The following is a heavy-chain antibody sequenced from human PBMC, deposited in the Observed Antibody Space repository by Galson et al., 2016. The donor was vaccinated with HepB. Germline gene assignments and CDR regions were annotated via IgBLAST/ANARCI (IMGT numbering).Heavy chain of an antibody. V-gene: IGHV3-23*01. CDR1: GFTFNTYA. J-gene: IGHJ4*02. D-gene: IGHD3-10*01. Sequence: SLRLSCAASGFTFNTYAMTWVRQAPGKGLEWVAAILGSGIRTYYADSVRGRFIISRDNSNNTLFLQMNNLRAEETALYFCTKCWFGEGGWGQGTLVTVSS. CDR2: ILGSGIRT. CDR3: TKCWFGEGG.